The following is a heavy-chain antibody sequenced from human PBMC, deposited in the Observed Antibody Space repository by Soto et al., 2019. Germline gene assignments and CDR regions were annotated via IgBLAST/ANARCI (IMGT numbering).Heavy chain of an antibody. V-gene: IGHV3-73*01. Sequence: GGSLRLSCAASGFTFSGSAMHWVRQASGKGLEWVGRIRSKANSYATAYAASVKGRFTISRDDSKNTAYLQMNSLKTEDTAVYYCTRLARNHYYDSSGQDFWGQGTLVTVSS. CDR3: TRLARNHYYDSSGQDF. J-gene: IGHJ4*02. CDR2: IRSKANSYAT. CDR1: GFTFSGSA. D-gene: IGHD3-22*01.